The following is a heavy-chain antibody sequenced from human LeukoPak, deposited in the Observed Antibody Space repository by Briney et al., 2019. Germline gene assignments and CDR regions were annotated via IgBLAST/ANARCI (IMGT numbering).Heavy chain of an antibody. V-gene: IGHV4-59*01. CDR2: VFYKRST. CDR3: ARGNNYYFYYMDV. J-gene: IGHJ6*03. Sequence: SETLSLTCSVSGGSISSYYWSWIRQSPGKGLEWIGYVFYKRSTSYNPSLKSRVSISVDTAKNQFSLRLSSVTAADTAVYYCARGNNYYFYYMDVWGKGATVTVSS. CDR1: GGSISSYY.